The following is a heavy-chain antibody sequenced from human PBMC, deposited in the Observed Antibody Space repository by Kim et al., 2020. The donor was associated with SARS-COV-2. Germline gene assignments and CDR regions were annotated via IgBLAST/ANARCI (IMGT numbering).Heavy chain of an antibody. D-gene: IGHD5-18*01. V-gene: IGHV4-34*01. CDR2: INHSGST. CDR1: GGSFSGYY. CDR3: ARVDTAMVTADTLDARINSFDY. J-gene: IGHJ4*02. Sequence: SETLSLTCAVYGGSFSGYYWSWIRQPPGKGLEWIGEINHSGSTNYNPSLKSRVTISVDTSKNQFSLKLSSVTAADTAVYYCARVDTAMVTADTLDARINSFDYWGQGTLVTVSS.